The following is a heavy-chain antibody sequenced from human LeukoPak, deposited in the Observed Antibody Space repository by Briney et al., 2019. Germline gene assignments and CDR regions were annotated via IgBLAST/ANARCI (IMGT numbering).Heavy chain of an antibody. CDR3: AELGIPMIGGL. V-gene: IGHV3-48*03. D-gene: IGHD3-10*02. J-gene: IGHJ6*02. CDR2: ISGSGSTI. Sequence: GGSLRLSCAASGFTFSSYEMNWVRQAPGGGLEWVSYISGSGSTIFYGDSVKGRFTIGRDNAENSLYLQINRLRADDTAVYYCAELGIPMIGGLWGQGTTVTISS. CDR1: GFTFSSYE.